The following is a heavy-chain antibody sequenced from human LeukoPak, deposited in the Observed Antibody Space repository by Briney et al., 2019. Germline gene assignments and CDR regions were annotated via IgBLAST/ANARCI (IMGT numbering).Heavy chain of an antibody. Sequence: ASVKVSCKASGYTFTGYYMHWVRQAPGQGLEWMGWINPNSGGTNYAQKFQGRVTMTRDTSISTAYMELSRLRSDDTAVYYCARGGEAVAGLGPHDNWFDPWGQGTLATVSS. V-gene: IGHV1-2*02. D-gene: IGHD6-13*01. J-gene: IGHJ5*02. CDR2: INPNSGGT. CDR1: GYTFTGYY. CDR3: ARGGEAVAGLGPHDNWFDP.